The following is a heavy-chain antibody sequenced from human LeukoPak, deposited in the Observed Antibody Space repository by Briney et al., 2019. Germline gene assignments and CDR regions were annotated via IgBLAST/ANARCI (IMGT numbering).Heavy chain of an antibody. V-gene: IGHV3-74*01. CDR2: IKTDGSWT. Sequence: PGGSLRLSCAASGFTFNSYWMHWVRQAPGKGLVWVSRIKTDGSWTNDADSVKGRFTISRDNAENTLYLQMNSLRVEDTAVYYCVRGVGGSSYLDYWGQGALVTVSS. CDR3: VRGVGGSSYLDY. J-gene: IGHJ4*02. CDR1: GFTFNSYW. D-gene: IGHD3-16*01.